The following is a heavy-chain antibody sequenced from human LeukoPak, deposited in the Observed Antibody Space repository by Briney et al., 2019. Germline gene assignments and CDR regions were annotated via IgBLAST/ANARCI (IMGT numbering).Heavy chain of an antibody. CDR2: INPNSGGT. D-gene: IGHD3-16*01. Sequence: ASVKVSCTASGYTFTVYYMHWVRQAPGQGLEWMGWINPNSGGTNYAQKFQGRVTMTRDTSISTAYMELSRLRSDDTAVYYCVVYVWGAHFDYWGQGTLVTVSS. V-gene: IGHV1-2*02. J-gene: IGHJ4*02. CDR1: GYTFTVYY. CDR3: VVYVWGAHFDY.